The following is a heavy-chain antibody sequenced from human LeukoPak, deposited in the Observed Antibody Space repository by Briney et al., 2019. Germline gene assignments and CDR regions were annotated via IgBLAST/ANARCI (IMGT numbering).Heavy chain of an antibody. J-gene: IGHJ3*02. CDR1: GFTFGDHA. D-gene: IGHD5-12*01. V-gene: IGHV3-48*03. CDR2: IISSGSTL. Sequence: GGSLRLSCTASGFTFGDHAMNWVRQAPGKGLEWVSYIISSGSTLYYANSVKGRFTISRDNAKNSLYLQMNSLRAEDTAVYYCARDGSGYGHDAFDIWGQGTMVTVSS. CDR3: ARDGSGYGHDAFDI.